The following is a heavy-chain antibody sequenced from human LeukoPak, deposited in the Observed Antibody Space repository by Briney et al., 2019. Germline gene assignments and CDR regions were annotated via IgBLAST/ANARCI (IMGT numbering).Heavy chain of an antibody. Sequence: PSETLSLTCAVYGGSFSGYYWSRIRQPPGKGLEWIGEINPSGSTNYNPSLKSRVTISVDTSKNQFSLKLSSVTAANTAVYYCARGRKVRGVIMGYYYYYGMVVWGQGTTVTVSS. D-gene: IGHD3-10*01. J-gene: IGHJ6*02. CDR3: ARGRKVRGVIMGYYYYYGMVV. V-gene: IGHV4-34*01. CDR1: GGSFSGYY. CDR2: INPSGST.